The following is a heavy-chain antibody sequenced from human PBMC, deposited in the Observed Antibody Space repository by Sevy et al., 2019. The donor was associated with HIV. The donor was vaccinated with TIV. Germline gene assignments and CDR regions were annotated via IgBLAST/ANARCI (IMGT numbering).Heavy chain of an antibody. CDR3: ARSSSAYPYHFDY. Sequence: SETLSLTCAVSGGSISTDLYSWNWIQQPPGKGLEWIGYIFHSGNTYYNPSLKSRVTISIDRSKNQFSLNLSSVTAADTAVYYCARSSSAYPYHFDYWGQGTLVTVSS. CDR2: IFHSGNT. CDR1: GGSISTDLYS. J-gene: IGHJ4*02. V-gene: IGHV4-30-2*01.